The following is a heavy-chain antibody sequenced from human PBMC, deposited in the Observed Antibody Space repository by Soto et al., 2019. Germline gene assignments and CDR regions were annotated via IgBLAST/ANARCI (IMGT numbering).Heavy chain of an antibody. Sequence: EVRLLESGGGLVQPGGALRPSCAAPGFTFSVYARGWDRQAPGKGLEWVSGISGSGDSTHYADSVKGRFTASRDNSKSMLYLQTNSLRAEDTAIYYCAKALYGGFTYWGQGTLVTVSS. D-gene: IGHD3-10*01. CDR1: GFTFSVYA. V-gene: IGHV3-23*01. CDR3: AKALYGGFTY. J-gene: IGHJ4*02. CDR2: ISGSGDST.